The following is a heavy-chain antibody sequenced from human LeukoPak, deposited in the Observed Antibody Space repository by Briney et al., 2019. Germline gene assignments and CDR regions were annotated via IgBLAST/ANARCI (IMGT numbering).Heavy chain of an antibody. Sequence: GGSLRLSCAASGFTFSTYSMNWVRQAPGKGLEWVSYISTYGHTSYYADSVKGRFTISRDNAKNSLYLQMNSLRAEDTAVHYCARECEHDYGTDYWGQGTLVTVSS. CDR2: ISTYGHTS. D-gene: IGHD4-17*01. CDR1: GFTFSTYS. CDR3: ARECEHDYGTDY. V-gene: IGHV3-48*01. J-gene: IGHJ4*02.